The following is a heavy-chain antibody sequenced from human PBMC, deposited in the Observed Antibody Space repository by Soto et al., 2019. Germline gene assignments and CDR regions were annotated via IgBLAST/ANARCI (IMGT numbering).Heavy chain of an antibody. D-gene: IGHD1-26*01. CDR3: AKRGSGSYLDY. J-gene: IGHJ4*02. CDR1: GFTFSSYA. V-gene: IGHV3-23*01. Sequence: EVQRLEAGGGWVQPGGSLRLSCADSGFTFSSYAMNWVRQAPGKGLEWVSVISGSGGSTYYADSVKGRFSISRDSSKNTLYLQRNRMRAEDTAVYYCAKRGSGSYLDYWGQGTLVTVSS. CDR2: ISGSGGST.